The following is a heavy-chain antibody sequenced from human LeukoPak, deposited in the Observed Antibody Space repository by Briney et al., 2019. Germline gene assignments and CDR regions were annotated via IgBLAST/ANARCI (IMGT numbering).Heavy chain of an antibody. V-gene: IGHV4-61*02. CDR2: IYTSGST. Sequence: SETLSLTCSVSGDSIRSGTYYWSWIRQPAGKGLEWIGRIYTSGSTNYNPSLKSRVTISVDTSKNQFSLKLTPVTAADTAVYYCARGGGATRIDYWGQGTLVTVSS. J-gene: IGHJ4*02. CDR1: GDSIRSGTYY. D-gene: IGHD5-12*01. CDR3: ARGGGATRIDY.